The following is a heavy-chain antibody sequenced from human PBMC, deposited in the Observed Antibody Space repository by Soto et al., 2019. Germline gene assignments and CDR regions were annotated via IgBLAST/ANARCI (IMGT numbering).Heavy chain of an antibody. CDR3: ARSVPSSSSWTHSNFDY. J-gene: IGHJ4*02. CDR1: GGSISSSSYY. D-gene: IGHD6-13*01. V-gene: IGHV4-39*01. CDR2: IYYSGST. Sequence: QLQLQESGPGLVKPSETLSLTCTVSGGSISSSSYYWGWIRQPPGKGLEWIGSIYYSGSTYYNPSLKSRVTISVDTSKNQFSLKLSSVTAADTAVYYCARSVPSSSSWTHSNFDYWGQGTLVTVSS.